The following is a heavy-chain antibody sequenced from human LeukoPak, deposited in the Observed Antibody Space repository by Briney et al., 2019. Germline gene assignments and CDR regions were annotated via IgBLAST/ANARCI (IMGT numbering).Heavy chain of an antibody. CDR3: ARERSYGSGSYVGQDYFDY. D-gene: IGHD3-10*01. J-gene: IGHJ4*02. CDR2: INWNGGST. CDR1: GFTFDDYG. V-gene: IGHV3-20*04. Sequence: GGSLRLSCAASGFTFDDYGMSWVRQAPGKGLEWVSGINWNGGSTGYADSVKGRFTISRDNAKNSLYLQMNSLRGEDTALYYCARERSYGSGSYVGQDYFDYWGQGTLVTVSS.